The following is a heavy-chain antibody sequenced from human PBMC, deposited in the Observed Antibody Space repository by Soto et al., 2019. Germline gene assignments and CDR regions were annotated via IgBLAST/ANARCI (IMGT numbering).Heavy chain of an antibody. CDR3: TGSKSSSCQNFGY. CDR2: ISDDGSQE. D-gene: IGHD6-13*01. V-gene: IGHV3-30*04. Sequence: QVQLVESGGGVVHPGRSLRLSCAASGFTFGDYTMHWVRQAPGKGLEWVALISDDGSQEYYADPVKGRFTISRDSSKNTLYLQINSLSNGDTAVYHCTGSKSSSCQNFGYWGQGTLVTVSS. J-gene: IGHJ4*02. CDR1: GFTFGDYT.